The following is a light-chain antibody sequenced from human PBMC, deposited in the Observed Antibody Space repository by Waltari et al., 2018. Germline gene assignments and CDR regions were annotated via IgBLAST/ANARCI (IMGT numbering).Light chain of an antibody. V-gene: IGKV3-15*01. CDR3: QQYNNWPPWT. Sequence: ETVMTQSPATLSVSPGERATLSCRTSRTISSNLAWYQQKPGHAPRLLIYGASIRATGVPARFSGSGSGTQFTLTIHSLQSEDFAVYYCQQYNNWPPWTFGQGTKVEIK. CDR2: GAS. CDR1: RTISSN. J-gene: IGKJ1*01.